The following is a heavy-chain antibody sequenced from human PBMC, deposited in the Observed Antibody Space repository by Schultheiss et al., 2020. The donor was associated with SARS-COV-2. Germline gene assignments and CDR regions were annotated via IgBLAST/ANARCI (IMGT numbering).Heavy chain of an antibody. CDR1: GGSISSYY. V-gene: IGHV4-59*12. Sequence: GSLRLSCTVSGGSISSYYWNWIRQPPGKGLEWIGYIYDSGSTNYNASLKSRVTISVDTSKNQFSLKLTSVTAADTAVYYCAIAEGSDDPFDPWGQGTLVTVSS. CDR2: IYDSGST. CDR3: AIAEGSDDPFDP. D-gene: IGHD1-1*01. J-gene: IGHJ5*02.